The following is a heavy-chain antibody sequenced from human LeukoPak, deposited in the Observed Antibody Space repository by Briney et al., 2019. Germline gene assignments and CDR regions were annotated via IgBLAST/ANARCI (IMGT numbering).Heavy chain of an antibody. D-gene: IGHD1-26*01. CDR1: GYTFTIYG. Sequence: ASVKVSCTPSGYTFTIYGVTWVRQAPGQGLEWVGWISAYNGNTNYEQKLQGRVTMTRDTSTSTVYMELRSLRSDDTAVYYCARGIDSASPPLGTFEIWGQGTMVTVSS. V-gene: IGHV1-18*04. J-gene: IGHJ3*02. CDR3: ARGIDSASPPLGTFEI. CDR2: ISAYNGNT.